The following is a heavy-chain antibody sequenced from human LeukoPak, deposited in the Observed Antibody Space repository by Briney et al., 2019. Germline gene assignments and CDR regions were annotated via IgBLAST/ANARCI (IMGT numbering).Heavy chain of an antibody. CDR3: VSFYETY. J-gene: IGHJ4*02. Sequence: GGSLRLSCAASGFIFKSFWMHWVRQVPGKGLVWVSRINLGGVTTTYTISVKGRFTISRDDAKNTLYLQMNSLRVDDTAVYYCVSFYETYWGRGTLVTVSS. CDR1: GFIFKSFW. V-gene: IGHV3-74*01. CDR2: INLGGVTT. D-gene: IGHD2/OR15-2a*01.